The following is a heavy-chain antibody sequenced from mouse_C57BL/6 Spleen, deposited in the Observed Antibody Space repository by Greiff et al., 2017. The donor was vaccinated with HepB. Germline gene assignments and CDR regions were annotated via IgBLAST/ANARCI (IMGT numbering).Heavy chain of an antibody. Sequence: QVQLKESGAELVMPGASVKLSCKASGYTFTSYWMHWVKQRPGQGLEWIGEIDPSDSYTNYNQKFKGKSTLTVDKSSSTAYMQLSSLTSEDSAVYYCARRLGREGFAYWGQGTLVTVSA. J-gene: IGHJ3*01. CDR1: GYTFTSYW. V-gene: IGHV1-69*01. D-gene: IGHD4-1*01. CDR3: ARRLGREGFAY. CDR2: IDPSDSYT.